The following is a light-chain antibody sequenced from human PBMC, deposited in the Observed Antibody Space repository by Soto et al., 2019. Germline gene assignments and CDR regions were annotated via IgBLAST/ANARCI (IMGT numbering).Light chain of an antibody. CDR1: SSDVGGYDH. J-gene: IGLJ3*02. CDR3: SSYTSKDTLV. Sequence: QAVLTQPASVCGSPGQSITISCTGTSSDVGGYDHVSWYQQHPGKAPKLIIYDVSIRPSGVSNRFSGSKSGNTASLAVSGLQAEDEADYYCSSYTSKDTLVFGGGTQLTVL. V-gene: IGLV2-14*03. CDR2: DVS.